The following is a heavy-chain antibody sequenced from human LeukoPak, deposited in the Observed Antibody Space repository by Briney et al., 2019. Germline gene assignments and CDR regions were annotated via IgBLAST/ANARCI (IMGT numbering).Heavy chain of an antibody. CDR2: INTKSGDT. J-gene: IGHJ4*02. D-gene: IGHD2-8*02. CDR3: ARESGHCSGDNCFYFFDL. Sequence: GASVKVSCKASGYTLTYNNIIWVRQAPGQGLEWMGWINTKSGDTNYARTLQGRVTMTTDTSGNTAYMELRSLRSDDTAVYYCARESGHCSGDNCFYFFDLWGQGFLVSVSS. V-gene: IGHV1-18*04. CDR1: GYTLTYNN.